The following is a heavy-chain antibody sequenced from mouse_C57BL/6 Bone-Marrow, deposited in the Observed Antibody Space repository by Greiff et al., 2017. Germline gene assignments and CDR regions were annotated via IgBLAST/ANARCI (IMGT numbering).Heavy chain of an antibody. CDR3: ARDGLMDY. CDR1: GFTFSDFY. Sequence: EVQGVESGGGLVQSGRSLRLSCATSGFTFSDFYMAWVRQAPGKGLEWIAASRNKANDYTTEYSASVKGRFIVSRDTSQSILYLQMNALRAEDTAIYYCARDGLMDYWGQGTSVTVSS. CDR2: SRNKANDYTT. V-gene: IGHV7-1*01. J-gene: IGHJ4*01.